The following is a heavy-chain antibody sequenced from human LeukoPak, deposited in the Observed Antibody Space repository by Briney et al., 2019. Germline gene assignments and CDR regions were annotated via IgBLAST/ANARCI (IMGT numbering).Heavy chain of an antibody. Sequence: GGTLRLSCAASGFTFSTYGMHWVRQAPGKGLEWVAVIRYDGNNKFNVDSVRGRFTISRDNSKNTLYLRMNSLRAEDTAVYYCARAYYSGISDYPYFGYWGQGVLVTVSS. D-gene: IGHD3-10*01. CDR2: IRYDGNNK. CDR1: GFTFSTYG. J-gene: IGHJ4*02. V-gene: IGHV3-33*01. CDR3: ARAYYSGISDYPYFGY.